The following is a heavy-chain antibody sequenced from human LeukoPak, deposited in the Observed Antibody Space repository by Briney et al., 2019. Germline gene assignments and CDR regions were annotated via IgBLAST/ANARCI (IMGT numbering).Heavy chain of an antibody. V-gene: IGHV1-46*01. Sequence: ASVKVSCKASGYTFTSYYMHWVRQAPGQGLEWMGIINPSDGSTSYAQKFQGRVTMTRDTSTSIVYMELSSLRSEDTAVYYCAKATSGSYYNYWGQGTLVTVSS. CDR1: GYTFTSYY. J-gene: IGHJ4*02. CDR2: INPSDGST. CDR3: AKATSGSYYNY. D-gene: IGHD3-10*01.